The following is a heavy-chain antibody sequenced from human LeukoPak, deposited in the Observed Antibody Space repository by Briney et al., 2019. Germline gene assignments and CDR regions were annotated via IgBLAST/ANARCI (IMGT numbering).Heavy chain of an antibody. D-gene: IGHD2-15*01. Sequence: GGSLRLSCAASGFTFSSYAMSWVRQAPGKGLEWVSAISGSGSSTYYADSVKGRFTISRDNSKNTLYLQMNSLRAEDTAVYYCAKDLRIVVVVAATTGPNYDYWGQGTLVTVSS. CDR2: ISGSGSST. J-gene: IGHJ4*02. V-gene: IGHV3-23*01. CDR3: AKDLRIVVVVAATTGPNYDY. CDR1: GFTFSSYA.